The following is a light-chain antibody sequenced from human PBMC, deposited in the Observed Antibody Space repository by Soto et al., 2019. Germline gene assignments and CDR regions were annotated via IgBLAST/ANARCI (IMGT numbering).Light chain of an antibody. V-gene: IGKV3-20*01. CDR2: GAS. J-gene: IGKJ1*01. CDR3: QQYGRT. CDR1: QSVSSSY. Sequence: EILLTQSPGTLSWSPGERATLSCRASQSVSSSYLAWYQQKPGQAPRLLIYGASGRATGIPERFSGSGSGTDFTLTISRLEPEDFAVYYCQQYGRTFGQGTKVDIK.